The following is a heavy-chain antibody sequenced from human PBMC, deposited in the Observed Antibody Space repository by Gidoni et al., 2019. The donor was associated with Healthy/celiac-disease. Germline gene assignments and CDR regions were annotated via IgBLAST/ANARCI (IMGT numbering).Heavy chain of an antibody. CDR2: ISWNSGSI. CDR3: AKDIAAYVVQGMDV. J-gene: IGHJ6*02. D-gene: IGHD2-15*01. Sequence: EVQLVESGGGLVQPGRSLRLSCAASGFTFDDYAMHWVRQAPGKGLEWVSGISWNSGSIGYADSVRGRFTISRDNAKNSLYLQMNSLRTEDTALYYCAKDIAAYVVQGMDVWGQGTTVTVSS. CDR1: GFTFDDYA. V-gene: IGHV3-9*01.